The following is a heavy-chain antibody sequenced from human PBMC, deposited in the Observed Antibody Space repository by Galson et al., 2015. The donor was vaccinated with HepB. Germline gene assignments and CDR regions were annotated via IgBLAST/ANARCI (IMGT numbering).Heavy chain of an antibody. CDR2: IIPIFGTA. Sequence: LVKVSGKAYGGTFSIYSFHWVRQAPGQGLEWMGGIIPIFGTATYAQKFQGKVTITADASPSTAHMGLSDLIAEDTAVYYGARGPLTGTNWWFDPWGQGTLVTVSS. J-gene: IGHJ5*02. CDR1: GGTFSIYS. CDR3: ARGPLTGTNWWFDP. V-gene: IGHV1-69*13. D-gene: IGHD1-7*01.